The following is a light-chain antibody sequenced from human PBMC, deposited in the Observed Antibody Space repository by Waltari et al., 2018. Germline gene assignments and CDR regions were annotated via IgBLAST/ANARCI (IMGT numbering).Light chain of an antibody. CDR1: QSISSY. V-gene: IGKV1-39*01. CDR2: AES. J-gene: IGKJ1*01. CDR3: QQSYSTPWT. Sequence: DIQMTQSPSSLSASVGDRVTITCRASQSISSYLNWYQQKPGKAPKLLIYAESSLQSGVPSRFSGSGSGTDCTLTISSLQPEDFATYYCQQSYSTPWTFGQGTKVEIK.